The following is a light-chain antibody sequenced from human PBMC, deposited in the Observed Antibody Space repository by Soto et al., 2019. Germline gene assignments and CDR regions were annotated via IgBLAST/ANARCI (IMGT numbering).Light chain of an antibody. V-gene: IGLV2-14*01. Sequence: QSALTQPPSASGSPGQSVTISCTGTSTDVYGSNFVSWYQHHPGRAPKLIVSEVSHRPSGISNRFSGSKSGNTASLTISGLQSEDEADYYCISYTSDDVRYVFGTGTKVTVL. CDR2: EVS. CDR1: STDVYGSNF. J-gene: IGLJ1*01. CDR3: ISYTSDDVRYV.